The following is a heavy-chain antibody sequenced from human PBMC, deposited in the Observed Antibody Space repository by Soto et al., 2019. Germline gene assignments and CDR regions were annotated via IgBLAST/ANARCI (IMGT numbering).Heavy chain of an antibody. D-gene: IGHD2-2*01. J-gene: IGHJ6*02. CDR1: GYSFTSYW. Sequence: PGESLKISCKGSGYSFTSYWIGWVRQMPGKGLEWMGIIYPRDSDTRYSPSFQGQVTISADKSISTAYLQWSSLKASDTAMYYCAAPSDCSSTSCPSRRSSYYYYGMDVWGQGTTVTVSS. CDR2: IYPRDSDT. V-gene: IGHV5-51*01. CDR3: AAPSDCSSTSCPSRRSSYYYYGMDV.